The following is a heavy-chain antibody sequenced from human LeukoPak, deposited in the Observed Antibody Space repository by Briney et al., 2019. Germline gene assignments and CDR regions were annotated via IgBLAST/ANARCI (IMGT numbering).Heavy chain of an antibody. CDR1: GGTFSSHA. D-gene: IGHD3-22*01. Sequence: ASAKVSCKASGGTFSSHAISWVRRAPGQGLEWMGGIIPIFGTATYAQKFQGRVTITTDESTSTAYMELSSLRSEDTAVYYCATPGDYDSSGYYYYYYMDVWGKGTTVTVSS. CDR2: IIPIFGTA. CDR3: ATPGDYDSSGYYYYYYMDV. J-gene: IGHJ6*03. V-gene: IGHV1-69*05.